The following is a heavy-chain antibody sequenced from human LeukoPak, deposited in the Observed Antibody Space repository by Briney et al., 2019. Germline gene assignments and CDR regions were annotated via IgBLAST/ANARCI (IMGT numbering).Heavy chain of an antibody. CDR3: ARDHRTMVRGVLRYYYGMDV. D-gene: IGHD3-10*01. Sequence: SETLSLTCTVSGGSISSYYWSWIRQPPGKGLEWIGYIYYSGSTNYNPSLKSRVTISVDTSKNQFSLKLSSVTAADTAVYYCARDHRTMVRGVLRYYYGMDVWGQGTTVTVSS. CDR2: IYYSGST. J-gene: IGHJ6*02. CDR1: GGSISSYY. V-gene: IGHV4-59*01.